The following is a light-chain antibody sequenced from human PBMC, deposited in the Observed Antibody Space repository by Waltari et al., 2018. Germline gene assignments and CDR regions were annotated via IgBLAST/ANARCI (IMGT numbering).Light chain of an antibody. CDR1: STDVDGSNF. CDR3: SSYTSVNTR. CDR2: DVA. J-gene: IGLJ2*01. V-gene: IGLV2-14*03. Sequence: QSALTHPASMSGSPGQSITISCTGTSTDVDGSNFFSWYQQYPGKDPKLIIYDVANRHSGVSHRFSGSRSGNTASLTISGLQAEDEADYYGSSYTSVNTRFGGGTKLTVL.